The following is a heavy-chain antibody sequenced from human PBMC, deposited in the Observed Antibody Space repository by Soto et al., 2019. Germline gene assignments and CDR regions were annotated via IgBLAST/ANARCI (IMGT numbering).Heavy chain of an antibody. CDR2: IYYSGST. D-gene: IGHD2-8*01. CDR3: AREPYCTNGVCYRSYYYYYMDV. Sequence: SETLSLTCTVSGGSISSSSYYWGWIRQPPGKGLERIGSIYYSGSTYYNPSLKSRVTISVDTSKNQFSLKLSSVTAADTAVYYCAREPYCTNGVCYRSYYYYYMDVWGKGTTVTVSS. V-gene: IGHV4-39*02. CDR1: GGSISSSSYY. J-gene: IGHJ6*03.